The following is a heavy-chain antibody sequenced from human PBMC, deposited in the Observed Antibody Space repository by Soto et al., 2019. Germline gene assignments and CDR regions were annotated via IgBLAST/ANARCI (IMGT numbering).Heavy chain of an antibody. D-gene: IGHD1-1*01. Sequence: PSDTLSLTSTVSGGYISSNYCGWSRQPPGKGLEWIGYISYIGSTSYSRSLKSRVTISRDTSHNHFSLRLSSVTAADTAVYYCARGEGVRDERENWFDPWGQGTLVTVSS. CDR3: ARGEGVRDERENWFDP. J-gene: IGHJ5*02. CDR1: GGYISSNY. CDR2: ISYIGST. V-gene: IGHV4-59*13.